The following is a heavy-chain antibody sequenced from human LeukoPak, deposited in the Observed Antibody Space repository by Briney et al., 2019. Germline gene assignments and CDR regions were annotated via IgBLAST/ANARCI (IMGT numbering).Heavy chain of an antibody. J-gene: IGHJ6*04. V-gene: IGHV1-3*04. CDR2: INTGDGNT. CDR3: ARDCSGGSCYPSGMDV. CDR1: GYTFTNRA. Sequence: ASVKVSCKASGYTFTNRALHWVRQAPGQRLEWMGWINTGDGNTKYSQKFQGRFTITRDTSATTAYMELSSLTSEDTAVYYCARDCSGGSCYPSGMDVWGKGTTVTVSS. D-gene: IGHD2-15*01.